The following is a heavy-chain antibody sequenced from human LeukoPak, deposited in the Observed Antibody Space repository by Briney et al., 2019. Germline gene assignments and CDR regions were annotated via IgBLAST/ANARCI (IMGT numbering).Heavy chain of an antibody. J-gene: IGHJ4*02. CDR2: VWHDGSNR. D-gene: IGHD3-10*01. Sequence: QTGGSLRLSCTAPGFTFSSYAIHWIRQAPGKGLEWVALVWHDGSNRYYADSVKGRFTISRDNSKNTVYLQMNSLRAEDTAVYCCARELFGSGSCPDYWGQGTLVTVSS. CDR1: GFTFSSYA. V-gene: IGHV3-33*01. CDR3: ARELFGSGSCPDY.